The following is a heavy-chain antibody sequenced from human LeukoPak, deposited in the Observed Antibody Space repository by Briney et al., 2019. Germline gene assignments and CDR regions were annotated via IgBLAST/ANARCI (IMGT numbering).Heavy chain of an antibody. CDR1: GFTFSSYA. Sequence: GGSLRLSCAASGFTFSSYAMSWVRQAPGKGLEWVSAISGSDSSTYYTDSVKGRFTISRDNSKSTLYLQMNSLRADDAALYYCAKCRGGSCYSSSDYWGQGTLVTVSS. CDR3: AKCRGGSCYSSSDY. V-gene: IGHV3-23*01. D-gene: IGHD2-15*01. CDR2: ISGSDSST. J-gene: IGHJ4*02.